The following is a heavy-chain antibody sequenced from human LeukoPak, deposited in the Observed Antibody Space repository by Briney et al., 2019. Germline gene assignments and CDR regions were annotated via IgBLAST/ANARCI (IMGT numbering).Heavy chain of an antibody. V-gene: IGHV4-4*07. CDR2: IYTSGST. D-gene: IGHD3-22*01. CDR3: AREREYYDSSGYYESRYFDY. J-gene: IGHJ4*02. CDR1: GGSISSYY. Sequence: SGTLSLTCTVSGGSISSYYWSWIRQPAGKGLEWIGRIYTSGSTNYNPSLKSRVTISVDTSKNQFSLKLSSVTAADTAVYYCAREREYYDSSGYYESRYFDYWGQGTLVTVSS.